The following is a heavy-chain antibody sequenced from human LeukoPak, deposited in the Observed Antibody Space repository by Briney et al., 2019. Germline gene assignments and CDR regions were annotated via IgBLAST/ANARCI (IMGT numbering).Heavy chain of an antibody. Sequence: PSETLSLTCAVYGGSFSGYYWSWIRQPPGKGLEWIGEINHSGSTNYNPSLKSRVTISVDTSKNQFSLKLSSVTAADTAVYYCARLRGSSGWSYFDYWGQGTLVTVSS. CDR2: INHSGST. J-gene: IGHJ4*02. D-gene: IGHD6-19*01. CDR1: GGSFSGYY. CDR3: ARLRGSSGWSYFDY. V-gene: IGHV4-34*01.